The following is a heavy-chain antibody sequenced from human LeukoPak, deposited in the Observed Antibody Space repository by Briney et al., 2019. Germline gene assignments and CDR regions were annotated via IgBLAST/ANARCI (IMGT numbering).Heavy chain of an antibody. Sequence: ASVKVSCKASGGTFSSYAISWVRQAPGQGLEWMGGIIPIFGTSNYAQKFQGRVTITADKSTSTAYMELSSLRSEDTAVYYCARDNWNSGLGHDYWGQGTLVTVSS. CDR3: ARDNWNSGLGHDY. J-gene: IGHJ4*02. D-gene: IGHD1-7*01. CDR2: IIPIFGTS. CDR1: GGTFSSYA. V-gene: IGHV1-69*06.